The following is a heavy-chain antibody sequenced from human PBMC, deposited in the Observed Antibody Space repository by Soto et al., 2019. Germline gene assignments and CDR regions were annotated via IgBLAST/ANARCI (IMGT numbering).Heavy chain of an antibody. V-gene: IGHV4-61*01. J-gene: IGHJ4*02. Sequence: PSETLSLTCTVSGGSVSDDNYYWSWIRQPPGKRLEWIGYIYHTGSTNFNPSLKSRVTMSVDTSKNQFSLTLNSVTAADTAVYHCARGNWKGDYWGQGTLVTVSS. CDR2: IYHTGST. CDR1: GGSVSDDNYY. D-gene: IGHD1-20*01. CDR3: ARGNWKGDY.